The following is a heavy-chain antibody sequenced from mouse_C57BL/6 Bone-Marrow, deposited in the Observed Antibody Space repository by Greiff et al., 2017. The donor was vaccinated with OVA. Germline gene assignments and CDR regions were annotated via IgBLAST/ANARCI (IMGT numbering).Heavy chain of an antibody. CDR3: ARCNYLYAMDY. Sequence: VQLQQSGPELVKPGASVKISCKASGYTFTDYYMNWVKQSPGKSLEWIGDINPNSGGTSYNQTFKGKATLTVDKSSSTAYMELRSLTSEDSAVYYCARCNYLYAMDYWGQGTSVTVSS. J-gene: IGHJ4*01. D-gene: IGHD2-1*01. CDR2: INPNSGGT. V-gene: IGHV1-26*01. CDR1: GYTFTDYY.